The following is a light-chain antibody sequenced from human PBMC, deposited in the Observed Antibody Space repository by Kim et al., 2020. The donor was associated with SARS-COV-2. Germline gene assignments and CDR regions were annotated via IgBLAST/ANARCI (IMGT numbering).Light chain of an antibody. CDR1: QAIRSE. Sequence: AIQMTQSPSFLSASVGDTVTITCRASQAIRSELGWFQQKPGKAPKLLIYAASSLQSGVPSRFSGSGSGTDFTLTISSLQPEDYATYYCLQDYSDPLSFGQGTKVEIK. J-gene: IGKJ1*01. CDR3: LQDYSDPLS. CDR2: AAS. V-gene: IGKV1-6*01.